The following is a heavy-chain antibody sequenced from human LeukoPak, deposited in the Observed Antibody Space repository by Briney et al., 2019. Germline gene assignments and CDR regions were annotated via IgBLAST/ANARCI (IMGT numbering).Heavy chain of an antibody. CDR3: AKDRGAGSGSYIDY. CDR2: ITWDGGST. J-gene: IGHJ4*02. CDR1: GCTFDDFT. D-gene: IGHD3-10*01. V-gene: IGHV3-43*01. Sequence: GGSLRLSCAASGCTFDDFTMHWVRQTPGKGLEWVSLITWDGGSTSSADSVKGRFTISRDNSKNSLYLQLNSLRSEDTAFYYCAKDRGAGSGSYIDYWGQGTLVTVSS.